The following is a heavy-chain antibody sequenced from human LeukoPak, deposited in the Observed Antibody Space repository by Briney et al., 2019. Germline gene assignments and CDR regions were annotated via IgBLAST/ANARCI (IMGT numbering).Heavy chain of an antibody. J-gene: IGHJ4*02. CDR2: LWYDGNNK. CDR3: ARDRGSGTEYFDH. Sequence: PGRSLRVSCAASGFTFSNYGMHWVRQAPGKGLEWVAVLWYDGNNKYYAASVKGRFTISRDNSKKTLYLQMNSLRAEDTALYYCARDRGSGTEYFDHWGQGTLVTVSS. CDR1: GFTFSNYG. V-gene: IGHV3-33*01. D-gene: IGHD2-15*01.